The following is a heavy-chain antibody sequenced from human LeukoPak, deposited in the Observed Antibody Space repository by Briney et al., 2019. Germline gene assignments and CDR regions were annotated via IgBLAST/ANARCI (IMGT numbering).Heavy chain of an antibody. D-gene: IGHD3-22*01. CDR2: IYYSGST. CDR1: GGSISSYY. J-gene: IGHJ3*02. V-gene: IGHV4-59*12. CDR3: ASSGVVVITLAAFDI. Sequence: SETLSLTCTVSGGSISSYYWSWIRQPPGKGLEWIGYIYYSGSTNYNPSLKSRVTISVDTSKNQFSLKLSSVTAADTAVYYCASSGVVVITLAAFDIWGQGTMVTVSS.